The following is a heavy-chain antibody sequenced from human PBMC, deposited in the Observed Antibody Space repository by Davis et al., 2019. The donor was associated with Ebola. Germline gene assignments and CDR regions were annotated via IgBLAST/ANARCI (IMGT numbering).Heavy chain of an antibody. CDR2: ISSSGSTI. J-gene: IGHJ6*02. D-gene: IGHD3/OR15-3a*01. CDR1: GFTFSGYE. Sequence: GESLKSSCAASGFTFSGYEMNWVRQAPGKGLEWVSYISSSGSTIYYADSVKGRFTISRDNAKNSLYLQLNSLRAEDTAVYYCARARTYYYGMDVWGQGTTVTVSS. V-gene: IGHV3-48*03. CDR3: ARARTYYYGMDV.